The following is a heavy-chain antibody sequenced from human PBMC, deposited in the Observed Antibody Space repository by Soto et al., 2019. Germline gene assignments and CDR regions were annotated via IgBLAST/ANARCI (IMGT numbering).Heavy chain of an antibody. CDR3: AGERAALPGARDAMDV. D-gene: IGHD1-26*01. CDR1: GVNFNTYS. Sequence: EVRLVESGGGLVKPGGSLRVSCAASGVNFNTYSMNWVRQAPGKGLEWVSFISTSGGYKYYADSVRGRFTISRDNAKKSVYLEMNSLTADDTAVYYCAGERAALPGARDAMDVWGQGTTVTVSS. CDR2: ISTSGGYK. V-gene: IGHV3-21*02. J-gene: IGHJ6*02.